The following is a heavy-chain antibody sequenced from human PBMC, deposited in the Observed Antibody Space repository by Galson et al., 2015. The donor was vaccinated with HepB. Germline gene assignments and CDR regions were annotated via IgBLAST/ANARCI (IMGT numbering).Heavy chain of an antibody. Sequence: SLRLSCAASGFTFSNYAMTWVRQAPGKGLEWVSGISGSGTSTYYADSVKGRFTMSRDNSKNTLYVQMNSLRAEDTAVYYCAKCRGTVRFLDCPLIHWGQGTLVTVSS. V-gene: IGHV3-23*01. J-gene: IGHJ4*02. CDR1: GFTFSNYA. CDR3: AKCRGTVRFLDCPLIH. CDR2: ISGSGTST. D-gene: IGHD3-3*01.